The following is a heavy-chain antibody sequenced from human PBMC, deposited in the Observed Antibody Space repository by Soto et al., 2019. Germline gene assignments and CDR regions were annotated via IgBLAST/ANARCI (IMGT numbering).Heavy chain of an antibody. CDR2: IWNDGTYK. CDR1: GFTFSHYG. D-gene: IGHD7-27*01. Sequence: QVQLVESGGGVVQPGRSLRLSCAASGFTFSHYGMHWVRQAPGNGLEWVAVIWNDGTYKYYADSVKGRFTISRDESKTTLYLQMDSLRAEDTAVYYCGRDPLGTFCGMDVWGQGTTVIVSS. CDR3: GRDPLGTFCGMDV. J-gene: IGHJ6*02. V-gene: IGHV3-33*01.